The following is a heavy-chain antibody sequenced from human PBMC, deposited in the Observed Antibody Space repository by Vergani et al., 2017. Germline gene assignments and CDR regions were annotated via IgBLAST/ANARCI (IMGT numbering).Heavy chain of an antibody. CDR3: ARVLGSYCSGGSCYSEDDAFDI. J-gene: IGHJ3*02. Sequence: QMQLQESGPGLVKPSEPLSLTCTVSGGSISSYYWRWIRQPPGKGLEWIGYIYYSGSTNYNPSLKSRVTISVDTSKNQFSLKLSSVTAADTAVYYCARVLGSYCSGGSCYSEDDAFDIWGQGTMVTVSS. CDR1: GGSISSYY. V-gene: IGHV4-59*01. D-gene: IGHD2-15*01. CDR2: IYYSGST.